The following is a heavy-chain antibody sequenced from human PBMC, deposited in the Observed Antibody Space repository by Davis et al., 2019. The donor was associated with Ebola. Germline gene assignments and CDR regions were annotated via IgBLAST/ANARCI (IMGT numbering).Heavy chain of an antibody. J-gene: IGHJ6*04. D-gene: IGHD2-2*01. Sequence: GESLKISCAASGFTFSSYGMHWVRQAPGKGLEWVAVISYDGSNKYYADSVKGRFTISRDNSKNTLYLQMNSLRAEDTAVYYCAKESLVVVPAAIVHGMDVWGKGTTVTVSS. CDR2: ISYDGSNK. CDR3: AKESLVVVPAAIVHGMDV. CDR1: GFTFSSYG. V-gene: IGHV3-30*18.